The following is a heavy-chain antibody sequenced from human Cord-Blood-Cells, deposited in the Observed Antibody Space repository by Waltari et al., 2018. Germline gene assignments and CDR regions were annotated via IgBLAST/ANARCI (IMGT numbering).Heavy chain of an antibody. CDR1: GGSFSGYY. CDR3: ARGVKGLRRHSSYYFDY. J-gene: IGHJ4*02. V-gene: IGHV4-34*01. D-gene: IGHD3-16*01. CDR2: INHSGST. Sequence: QVQLQQWGAGLLKPSETLSLTCAVYGGSFSGYYWSWIRQPPGKGLEWIGEINHSGSTNYNPSLKSRVTISVDTSKNQFSLKLSSVTAADTAVYYCARGVKGLRRHSSYYFDYWGQGTLVTVSS.